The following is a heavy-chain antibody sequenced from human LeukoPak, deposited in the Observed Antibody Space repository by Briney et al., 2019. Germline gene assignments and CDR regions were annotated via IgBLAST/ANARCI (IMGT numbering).Heavy chain of an antibody. CDR2: VYYTGST. V-gene: IGHV4-59*08. CDR3: ARHFAYSSSSYFDY. CDR1: GGSFSSYY. D-gene: IGHD6-6*01. J-gene: IGHJ4*02. Sequence: PSETLSLTCSVSGGSFSSYYWSWIRQPPGKGLEWIGYVYYTGSTNYNPSLKSRVTMFEDKSKNQFSLRLSSVTVADTAVYYCARHFAYSSSSYFDYWGQGSLVTVSS.